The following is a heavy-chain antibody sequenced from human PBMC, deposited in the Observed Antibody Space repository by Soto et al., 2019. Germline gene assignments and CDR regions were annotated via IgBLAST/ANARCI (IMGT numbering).Heavy chain of an antibody. CDR1: GITFSNYA. V-gene: IGHV3-23*01. CDR2: ISGSGTGT. J-gene: IGHJ4*02. D-gene: IGHD5-18*01. Sequence: EVQLLESGGGLVQPGGSLRLSCAASGITFSNYALSWVRQAPGKGLEWVSGISGSGTGTYYADSVKGRFTISRDNSKSTLYLHMKSLRADDTAIYYCAKEGGGGTAMVTSYFDYWGQGTLVTVSS. CDR3: AKEGGGGTAMVTSYFDY.